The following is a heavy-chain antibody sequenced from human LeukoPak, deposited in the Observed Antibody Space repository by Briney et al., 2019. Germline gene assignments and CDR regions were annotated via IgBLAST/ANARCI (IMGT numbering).Heavy chain of an antibody. D-gene: IGHD1-14*01. Sequence: GGSLRLSCAASGFTFSSYAMSWVRQAPGKGLVWVSRINSDGSSTSYADSVKGRFTISRDNAKNTLYLQMNSLRAEDTAVYYCARYNGLGAFDIWGQGTMVTVSS. J-gene: IGHJ3*02. CDR1: GFTFSSYA. CDR2: INSDGSST. CDR3: ARYNGLGAFDI. V-gene: IGHV3-74*01.